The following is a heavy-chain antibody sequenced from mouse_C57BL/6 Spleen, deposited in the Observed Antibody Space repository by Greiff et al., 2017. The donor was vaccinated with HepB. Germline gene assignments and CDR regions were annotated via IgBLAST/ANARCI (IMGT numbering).Heavy chain of an antibody. CDR3: ARRGTTVVDYFDY. D-gene: IGHD1-1*01. CDR1: GYAFTNYL. CDR2: INPGSGGT. J-gene: IGHJ2*01. Sequence: QVHVKQSGAELVRPGTSVKVSCKASGYAFTNYLIEWVKQRPGQGLEWIGVINPGSGGTNYNEKFKGKATLTADKSSSTAYMQLSSLTSEDSAVYFCARRGTTVVDYFDYWGQGTTLTVSS. V-gene: IGHV1-54*01.